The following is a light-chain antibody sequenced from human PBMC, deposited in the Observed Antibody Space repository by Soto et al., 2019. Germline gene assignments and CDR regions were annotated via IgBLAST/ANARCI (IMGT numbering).Light chain of an antibody. CDR3: SSYTISTTRV. CDR2: EVN. Sequence: QSALTQPASVSGSPGQSITLSCTGTNSDVGGYNYVSWYQHHPGKAPKLIIDEVNKRPSGVSNRFSGSKSGNTASLTISGLQDEDEADYYCSSYTISTTRVFGGGTKVTVL. V-gene: IGLV2-14*01. CDR1: NSDVGGYNY. J-gene: IGLJ3*02.